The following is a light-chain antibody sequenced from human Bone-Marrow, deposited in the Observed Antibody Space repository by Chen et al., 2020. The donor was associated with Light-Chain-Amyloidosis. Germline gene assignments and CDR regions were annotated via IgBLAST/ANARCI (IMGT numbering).Light chain of an antibody. CDR2: GSS. Sequence: EIVLTQSPATRSLSPGEGANLSCRASQTISSNYLTWYQQKFGQAPRLLIYGSSSRATGIPDRFTGSGSGTDFTLTINRLEPEDFAMYYCQQYGTSPLTFGGGTKVEIK. CDR3: QQYGTSPLT. CDR1: QTISSNY. J-gene: IGKJ4*01. V-gene: IGKV3-20*01.